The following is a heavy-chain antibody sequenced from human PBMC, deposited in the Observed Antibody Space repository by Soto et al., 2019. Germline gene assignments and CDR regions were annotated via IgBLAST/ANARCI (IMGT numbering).Heavy chain of an antibody. CDR3: ARAPWGRSSWFPFDY. CDR1: GGSISSYY. Sequence: QVQLQESGPGLVKPSETLSLTCTVSGGSISSYYWSWIRQPPGKGLEWIGYIYYSGSTNYNPSLKSRVTISVATSKYHFSLKLSSVTAADTAVYYCARAPWGRSSWFPFDYWGQGTLVTVSS. CDR2: IYYSGST. V-gene: IGHV4-59*01. J-gene: IGHJ4*02. D-gene: IGHD6-13*01.